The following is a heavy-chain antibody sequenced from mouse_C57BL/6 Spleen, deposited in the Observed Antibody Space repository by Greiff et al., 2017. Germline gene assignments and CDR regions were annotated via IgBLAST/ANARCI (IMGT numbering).Heavy chain of an antibody. D-gene: IGHD2-4*01. CDR2: ILPGSGST. J-gene: IGHJ3*01. V-gene: IGHV1-9*01. CDR1: GYTFTGYW. CDR3: ARDYDGFAY. Sequence: QVQLQQSGAELMKPGASVKLSCKATGYTFTGYWIEWVKQRPGHGLEWIGEILPGSGSTNHNEKFKGKATFTADTSSNTAYMQLSSLTTEDSAIYYCARDYDGFAYWGQGTLVTVSA.